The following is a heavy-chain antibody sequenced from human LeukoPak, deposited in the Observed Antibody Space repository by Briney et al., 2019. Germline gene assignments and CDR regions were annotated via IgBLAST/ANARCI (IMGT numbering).Heavy chain of an antibody. D-gene: IGHD3-3*01. V-gene: IGHV1-69*13. Sequence: VKVSCEASGGTFSSYAISWVRQAPGQGLEWMGGIIPIFGTANYAQKFQGRVTITADKSTSTAYMELSSLRSEDTAVYYCARSKYYDFWSGYYAPGYYYYMDVWGKGTTVTVSS. J-gene: IGHJ6*03. CDR1: GGTFSSYA. CDR2: IIPIFGTA. CDR3: ARSKYYDFWSGYYAPGYYYYMDV.